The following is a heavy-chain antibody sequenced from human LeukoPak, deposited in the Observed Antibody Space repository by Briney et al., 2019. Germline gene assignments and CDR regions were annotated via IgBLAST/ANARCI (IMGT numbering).Heavy chain of an antibody. CDR2: INPNSGDT. Sequence: ASVKVSCEASGYTFTDYYMHWVRQAPGQGLEWMGWINPNSGDTKYAQKFQGRVTMTRDTSSSTANMELSRLRSEDTAVYYCARDPLAYSTYYYYMDVWGKGTTVTVSS. J-gene: IGHJ6*03. V-gene: IGHV1-2*02. CDR1: GYTFTDYY. CDR3: ARDPLAYSTYYYYMDV. D-gene: IGHD4-11*01.